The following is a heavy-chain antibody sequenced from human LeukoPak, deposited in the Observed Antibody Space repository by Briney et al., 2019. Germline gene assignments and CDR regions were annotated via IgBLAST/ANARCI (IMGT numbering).Heavy chain of an antibody. D-gene: IGHD5-18*01. J-gene: IGHJ4*02. CDR2: INPNSGDT. V-gene: IGHV1-2*02. CDR1: GYTFTGYY. Sequence: ASVKVSCKASGYTFTGYYIHWVRQAPGQGLEWMGWINPNSGDTNYAQKFQGRVNMTRDTSISTAYMELSRLRSDDTAVYYCARDLSYGRLSVDYWGQGTLVTVSS. CDR3: ARDLSYGRLSVDY.